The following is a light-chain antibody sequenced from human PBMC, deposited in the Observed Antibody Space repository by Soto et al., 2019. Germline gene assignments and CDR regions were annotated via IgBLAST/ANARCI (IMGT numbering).Light chain of an antibody. J-gene: IGLJ1*01. CDR2: EVS. CDR3: STYTSSSTHV. V-gene: IGLV2-14*01. CDR1: SSDVGGYKY. Sequence: QSALTQPASVSGAPGQSITISCTGTSSDVGGYKYVSWYQQHPGKAPKLMIYEVSNRPSGVSTRFSGSQSGNTASLPISGLQAQAAAAYYCSTYTSSSTHVFDTGTKVTVL.